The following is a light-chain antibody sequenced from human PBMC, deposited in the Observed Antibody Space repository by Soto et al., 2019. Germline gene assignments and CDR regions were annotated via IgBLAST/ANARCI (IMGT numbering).Light chain of an antibody. CDR1: QSISTN. V-gene: IGKV3-15*01. CDR3: QQYYDWPLVT. J-gene: IGKJ4*01. Sequence: IIMTQSPATLSVSPGERVTFSCRASQSISTNLAWYQQKPGQAPRLLIYGASTRDTHIPDRFSGTGSGTEFTLSVSSLQSEDFAIYYCQQYYDWPLVTFGGGTRVEIK. CDR2: GAS.